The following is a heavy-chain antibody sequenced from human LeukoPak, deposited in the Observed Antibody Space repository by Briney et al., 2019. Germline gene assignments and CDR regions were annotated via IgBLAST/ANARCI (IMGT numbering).Heavy chain of an antibody. V-gene: IGHV1-46*01. D-gene: IGHD1-14*01. CDR1: GYTFTSYY. J-gene: IGHJ6*03. CDR2: INPSGGST. CDR3: ARDQELHRDPDGYYYYYMDV. Sequence: ASVKVSCKASGYTFTSYYMHWVRQAPGQGLEWMGIINPSGGSTSYAQKFQGRVTMTRDMSTSTVYMELSSLRSEDTAVYYCARDQELHRDPDGYYYYYMDVWGKGTTVTVSS.